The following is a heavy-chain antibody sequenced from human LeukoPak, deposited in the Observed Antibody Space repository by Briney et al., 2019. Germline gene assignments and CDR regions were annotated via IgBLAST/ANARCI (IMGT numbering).Heavy chain of an antibody. CDR1: GFTFSSYA. J-gene: IGHJ4*02. V-gene: IGHV3-23*01. D-gene: IGHD6-13*01. Sequence: GGSLRLSCAASGFTFSSYAMSWVRQAPGKGLEWVSAISGSGGSTYYADSVKGRFTISRDNSKNTLYLQMNSLRAEDTAVYYCAKRMGPSIAASDLDYWGQGTLVTVSS. CDR3: AKRMGPSIAASDLDY. CDR2: ISGSGGST.